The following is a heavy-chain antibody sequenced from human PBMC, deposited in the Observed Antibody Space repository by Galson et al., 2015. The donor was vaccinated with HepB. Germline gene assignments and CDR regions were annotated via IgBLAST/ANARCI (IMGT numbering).Heavy chain of an antibody. Sequence: SVKVSCKASGYTFTNYALNWVRQAPGQGLEWMGWINTNTGNPTFAQGSTGRFVFSLDTSVSTAYLRISSLKAEDTAVYYCARDRGSGGHFFDYWGRGTLVTVSS. CDR2: INTNTGNP. CDR1: GYTFTNYA. CDR3: ARDRGSGGHFFDY. J-gene: IGHJ4*02. D-gene: IGHD4-23*01. V-gene: IGHV7-4-1*02.